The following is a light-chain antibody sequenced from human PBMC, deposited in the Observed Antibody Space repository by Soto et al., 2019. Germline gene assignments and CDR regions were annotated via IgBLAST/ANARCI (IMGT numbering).Light chain of an antibody. V-gene: IGLV2-11*01. Sequence: QSALTQPGSVSGSPGQSVTISCTGTSSDVGGYNYVSWYQQHPGKAPKLMIYDVSKRPSGVPDRFSGSKSGNTASLTISGLQAEDEADYYCCSYAGSYPSYVFGTGTKVTVL. J-gene: IGLJ1*01. CDR3: CSYAGSYPSYV. CDR2: DVS. CDR1: SSDVGGYNY.